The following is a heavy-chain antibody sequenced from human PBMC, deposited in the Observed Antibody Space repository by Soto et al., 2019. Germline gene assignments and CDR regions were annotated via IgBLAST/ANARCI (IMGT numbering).Heavy chain of an antibody. CDR1: GFTFSSYG. J-gene: IGHJ5*02. CDR3: ARAVSSGWRRNWFDP. V-gene: IGHV3-33*01. Sequence: GGSLRLSCASSGFTFSSYGMHLVRQAPGKGLEWVAVIWYDGSNKYYADSVKGRFTISRDNSKNTLYLQMNSLRAEDTAVYYWARAVSSGWRRNWFDPWGQETLVTVSS. D-gene: IGHD6-25*01. CDR2: IWYDGSNK.